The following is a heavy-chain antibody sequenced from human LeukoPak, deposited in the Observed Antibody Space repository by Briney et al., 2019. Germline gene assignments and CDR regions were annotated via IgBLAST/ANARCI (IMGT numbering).Heavy chain of an antibody. J-gene: IGHJ5*02. D-gene: IGHD6-13*01. CDR2: INHSGST. V-gene: IGHV4-34*01. CDR1: GFTFSSYW. Sequence: GSLRLSCAASGFTFSSYWMHWIRQPPGKGLEWIGEINHSGSTNYNPSLKSRVTISVDTSKNQFSLKLSSVTAADTAVYYCARGLPTPGIAAAGAPWGQGTLVTVSS. CDR3: ARGLPTPGIAAAGAP.